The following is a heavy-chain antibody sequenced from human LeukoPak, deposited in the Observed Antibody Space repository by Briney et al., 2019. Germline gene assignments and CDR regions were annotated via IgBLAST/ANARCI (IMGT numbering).Heavy chain of an antibody. D-gene: IGHD1-26*01. CDR1: GGSISSGSYY. Sequence: SETLSLTCTVSGGSISSGSYYWSWIRQPAGKGLVWIGRIYSSGSTNYNPSLKSRVTISLDTSKNQFSLKLSSVTAADTAVYYCARGEWELPNWFDPWGQGTLVTVSS. CDR2: IYSSGST. CDR3: ARGEWELPNWFDP. J-gene: IGHJ5*02. V-gene: IGHV4-61*02.